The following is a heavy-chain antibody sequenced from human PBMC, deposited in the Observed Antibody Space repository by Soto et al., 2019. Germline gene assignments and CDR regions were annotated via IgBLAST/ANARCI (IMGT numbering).Heavy chain of an antibody. J-gene: IGHJ4*02. CDR1: GFTFSSYS. CDR2: ISSSSSYI. Sequence: ESVGGLVKPGGSLRLSCAASGFTFSSYSMNWVRQAPGKGLEWVSSISSSSSYIYYADSVKGRFTISRDNAKNSLYLQMNSLRAEDTAVYYCASQAGGDTAMVTPWGQGTLVTVSS. V-gene: IGHV3-21*01. D-gene: IGHD5-18*01. CDR3: ASQAGGDTAMVTP.